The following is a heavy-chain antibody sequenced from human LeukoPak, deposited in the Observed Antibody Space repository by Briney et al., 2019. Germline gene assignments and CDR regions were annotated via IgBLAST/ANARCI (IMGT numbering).Heavy chain of an antibody. D-gene: IGHD5-12*01. CDR3: ARAHGGHSGYDLGVPFY. Sequence: ASVKVSCKASGGTFSSYAISWVRQAPGQGLEWMGGIIPIFGTANYAQKFQGRVTITADESTSTAYMELSSLRSEDTAVYYCARAHGGHSGYDLGVPFYWGQGTLVTVSS. V-gene: IGHV1-69*01. CDR1: GGTFSSYA. CDR2: IIPIFGTA. J-gene: IGHJ4*02.